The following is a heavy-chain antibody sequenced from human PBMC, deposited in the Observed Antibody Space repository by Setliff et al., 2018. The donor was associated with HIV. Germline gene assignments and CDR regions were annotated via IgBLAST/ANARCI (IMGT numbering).Heavy chain of an antibody. CDR3: VRGANFYTPRKRIFDY. D-gene: IGHD3-3*01. CDR2: ISHNGGF. CDR1: GASLSPYF. J-gene: IGHJ4*02. Sequence: ASETLSLTCAVYGASLSPYFWHWIRQSPGKGLEWIGEISHNGGFNYSPSLESRLTMLVDTPRNQVSLNLSAVTAADTAIYYCVRGANFYTPRKRIFDYWGQGMSVTVSS. V-gene: IGHV4-34*01.